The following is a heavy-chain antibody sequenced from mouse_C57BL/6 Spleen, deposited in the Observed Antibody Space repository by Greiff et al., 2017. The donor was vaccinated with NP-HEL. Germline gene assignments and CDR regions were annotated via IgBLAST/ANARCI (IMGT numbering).Heavy chain of an antibody. J-gene: IGHJ1*03. CDR2: IYPGDGDT. Sequence: LVESGPELVKPGASVKISCKASGYAFSSSWMNWVKQRPGKGLEWIGRIYPGDGDTNYNGKFKGKATLTADKSSSTAYMQLSSLTSEDSAVYFCATYYYGSRTGYFDVWGTGTTVTVSS. CDR3: ATYYYGSRTGYFDV. D-gene: IGHD1-1*01. V-gene: IGHV1-82*01. CDR1: GYAFSSSW.